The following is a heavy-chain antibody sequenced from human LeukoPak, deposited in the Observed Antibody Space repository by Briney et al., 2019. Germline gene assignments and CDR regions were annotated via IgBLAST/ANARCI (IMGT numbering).Heavy chain of an antibody. V-gene: IGHV1-69*04. CDR3: ARAGFGSGSYWWFDP. CDR1: GGTFSSYA. D-gene: IGHD3-10*01. CDR2: IIPILGIA. Sequence: RVASVKVSCTASGGTFSSYAISWVRQAPGQGLEWMGRIIPILGIANYAQKFQGRVTITADKSTSTAYMELSSLRSEDTAVYYCARAGFGSGSYWWFDPWGQGTLVTVSS. J-gene: IGHJ5*02.